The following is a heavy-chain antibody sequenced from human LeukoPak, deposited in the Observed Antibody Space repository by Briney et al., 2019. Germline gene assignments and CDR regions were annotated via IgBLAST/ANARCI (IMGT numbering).Heavy chain of an antibody. CDR1: GGSISSYY. D-gene: IGHD5-18*01. CDR3: ARRRYNYDY. CDR2: IYYSGNT. J-gene: IGHJ4*01. Sequence: SETLSLTCTVSGGSISSYYWSWIRQPPGKGLGWIGYIYYSGNTIYNPSLKSRVTISIDTSKNQFSLKLSSVTAADTAVYYCARRRYNYDYWGHGTLVTVSS. V-gene: IGHV4-59*01.